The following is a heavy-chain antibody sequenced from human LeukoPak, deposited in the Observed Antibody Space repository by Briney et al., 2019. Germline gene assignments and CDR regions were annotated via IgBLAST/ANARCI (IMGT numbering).Heavy chain of an antibody. CDR3: ARDTARMTTVTHFDY. V-gene: IGHV1-69*04. D-gene: IGHD4-17*01. J-gene: IGHJ4*02. CDR2: IIPILGIA. Sequence: AVKVSCKASGGTFSSYAISWVRQAPGQGLEWMGRIIPILGIANYAQKFQGRVTITADKSTSTAYMELSSLRSEDTAVYYCARDTARMTTVTHFDYWGQGTLVTVSS. CDR1: GGTFSSYA.